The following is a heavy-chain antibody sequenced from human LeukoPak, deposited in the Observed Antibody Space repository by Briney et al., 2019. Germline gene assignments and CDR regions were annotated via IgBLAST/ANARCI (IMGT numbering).Heavy chain of an antibody. Sequence: PSETLSLTCAVYGGSFSGYYWSWIRQPPGKGLEWIGEINHSGSTNYNPSLKSRVTISVDTSKNQFSLKLSSVTAADTAVYYCAREKVYYGSGRQLDYWGQGTLVTVSS. CDR2: INHSGST. V-gene: IGHV4-34*01. CDR3: AREKVYYGSGRQLDY. CDR1: GGSFSGYY. D-gene: IGHD3-10*01. J-gene: IGHJ4*02.